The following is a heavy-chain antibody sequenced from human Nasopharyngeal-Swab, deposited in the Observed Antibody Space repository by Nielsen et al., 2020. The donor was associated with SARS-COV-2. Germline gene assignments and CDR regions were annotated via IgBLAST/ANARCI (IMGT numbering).Heavy chain of an antibody. V-gene: IGHV4-34*01. D-gene: IGHD6-13*01. CDR2: INHSGST. J-gene: IGHJ6*03. Sequence: RQAPGKGLEWIGEINHSGSTNYNPSLKSRVTISVDTPKNQFSLKLSSVTAADTAVYYCARIIAAAGTVGYMDVWGKGTTVTVSS. CDR3: ARIIAAAGTVGYMDV.